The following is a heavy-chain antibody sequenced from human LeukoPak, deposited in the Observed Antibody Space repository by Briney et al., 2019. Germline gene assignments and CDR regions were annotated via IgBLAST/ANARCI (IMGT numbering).Heavy chain of an antibody. CDR2: IYSSGST. V-gene: IGHV4-59*08. CDR3: ARVVTNWFDP. D-gene: IGHD2-21*02. J-gene: IGHJ5*02. CDR1: GGSISSYY. Sequence: SETLSLTCTVSGGSISSYYWSWIRQPPGKGLEWIGYIYSSGSTDYNPSLKSRVTISVDTSRNQFSLNLSSVTATDTAVYYCARVVTNWFDPWGQGTLVTVSS.